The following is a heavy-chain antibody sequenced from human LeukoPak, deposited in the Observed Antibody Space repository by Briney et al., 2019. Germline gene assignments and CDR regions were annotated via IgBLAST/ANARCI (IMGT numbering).Heavy chain of an antibody. V-gene: IGHV4-4*07. CDR2: IYTRGST. D-gene: IGHD2-15*01. CDR1: GGSINNYY. J-gene: IGHJ3*02. CDR3: ARGRYCSADICAGGDAFDI. Sequence: SETLSLTCTVSGGSINNYYWSWIRQPAGKGLEWIGRIYTRGSTNYNPSLKSRVTMSVDTSKNQFSLKLSSVTAADTAVYYCARGRYCSADICAGGDAFDIWGQGTMVSVSS.